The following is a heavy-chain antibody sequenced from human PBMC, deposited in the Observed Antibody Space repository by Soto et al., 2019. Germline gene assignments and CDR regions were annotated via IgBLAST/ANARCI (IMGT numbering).Heavy chain of an antibody. CDR1: GYTFTSYG. J-gene: IGHJ5*02. V-gene: IGHV1-18*01. D-gene: IGHD6-13*01. CDR3: ARMMEQQLVNNWFDP. CDR2: ISAYNGNT. Sequence: ASVKVSCKASGYTFTSYGISWVRQAPGQGLEWMGWISAYNGNTNYAQKLQGRVTMTTDTSTSTAYMELRSLRSDDTAVYYCARMMEQQLVNNWFDPWGQGTLVTVSS.